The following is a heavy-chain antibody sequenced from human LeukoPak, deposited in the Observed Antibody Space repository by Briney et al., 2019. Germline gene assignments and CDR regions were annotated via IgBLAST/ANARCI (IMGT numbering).Heavy chain of an antibody. J-gene: IGHJ6*03. CDR1: GFTVISNE. D-gene: IGHD6-6*01. Sequence: GGSLRLSCAASGFTVISNEMSWVRQAPGKGLEWVSSISGGNTYYADSRKGRFTISRDNAKNSLYLQMNSLRAEDTAVYYCARDPEYSSSSNLHYYYYMDVWGKGTTVTVSS. V-gene: IGHV3-38-3*01. CDR2: ISGGNT. CDR3: ARDPEYSSSSNLHYYYYMDV.